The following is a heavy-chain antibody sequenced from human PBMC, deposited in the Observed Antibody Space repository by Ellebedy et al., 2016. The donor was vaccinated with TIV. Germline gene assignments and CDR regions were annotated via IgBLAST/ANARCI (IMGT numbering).Heavy chain of an antibody. V-gene: IGHV4-61*01. CDR1: GGSVRSDNAY. Sequence: GSLRLXXTVSGGSVRSDNAYWSWIRQPPGKGLEWIGYIYYSGSTNYNPSLKSRVTISVDTSKNQFSLRLRSVTAADTAIYYCATSVVMLAMDAFDIWGQGSMVTVSS. CDR2: IYYSGST. J-gene: IGHJ3*02. CDR3: ATSVVMLAMDAFDI. D-gene: IGHD2-21*01.